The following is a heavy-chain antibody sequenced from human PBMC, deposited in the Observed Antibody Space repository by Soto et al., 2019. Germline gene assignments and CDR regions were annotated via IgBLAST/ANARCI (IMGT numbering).Heavy chain of an antibody. CDR2: VSNDGSNK. CDR3: AKAFLAGTGGDV. D-gene: IGHD6-19*01. V-gene: IGHV3-30-3*01. CDR1: GFAFSSNA. J-gene: IGHJ4*02. Sequence: QVQVVESGGGVVQPGRSLRLSCAASGFAFSSNAMQWVRQAPGKGLEWVGVVSNDGSNKYYADSVKGRFTISRDNSKNTVSLQMNSPRDEDTAVYYCAKAFLAGTGGDVWGQGTLVIVSS.